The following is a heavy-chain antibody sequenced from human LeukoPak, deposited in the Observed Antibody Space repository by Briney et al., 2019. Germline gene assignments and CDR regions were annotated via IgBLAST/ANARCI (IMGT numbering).Heavy chain of an antibody. CDR3: AKQSYSSAGGPY. V-gene: IGHV3-23*01. J-gene: IGHJ4*02. Sequence: GGSLRLSCAASGFTFSNAYMNWVRQAPGKGLEWVSTISGTGGSTYYADSVKGRFTISRDNSKNTLYLQMNSLRAEDTAVYYCAKQSYSSAGGPYWGQGTLVTVSS. CDR1: GFTFSNAY. D-gene: IGHD6-19*01. CDR2: ISGTGGST.